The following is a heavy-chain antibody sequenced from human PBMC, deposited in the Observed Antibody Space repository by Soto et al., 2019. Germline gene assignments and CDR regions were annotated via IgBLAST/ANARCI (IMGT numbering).Heavy chain of an antibody. CDR2: TRNKANSYTT. J-gene: IGHJ2*01. V-gene: IGHV3-72*01. CDR1: GFTLSDHY. Sequence: EVQLVESGGGLVQPGGSLRLSCVVSGFTLSDHYMDWVRQAPGKGLEWVGRTRNKANSYTTEYAASVKGRFTISREDSKNSLFLQMNGLKTADTAVYCCTSAVATFWYFDLCGRGTLVTVSS. CDR3: TSAVATFWYFDL.